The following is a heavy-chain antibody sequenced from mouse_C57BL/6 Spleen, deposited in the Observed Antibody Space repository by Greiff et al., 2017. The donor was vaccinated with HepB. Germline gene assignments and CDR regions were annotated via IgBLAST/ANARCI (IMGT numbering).Heavy chain of an antibody. J-gene: IGHJ3*01. D-gene: IGHD1-1*01. CDR1: GYTFTNYW. Sequence: QVQLQQSGAELVRPGTSVKMSCKASGYTFTNYWIGWAKQRPGHGLEWIGDIYPGGGYTNYNEKFKGKATLTADKSSSTAYMQFSSLTSEDSAIYYCARVTTVGGFAYWDQGTLVTVSA. CDR2: IYPGGGYT. CDR3: ARVTTVGGFAY. V-gene: IGHV1-63*01.